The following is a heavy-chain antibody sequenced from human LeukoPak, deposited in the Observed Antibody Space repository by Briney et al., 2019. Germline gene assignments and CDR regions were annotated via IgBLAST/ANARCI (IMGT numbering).Heavy chain of an antibody. J-gene: IGHJ4*02. CDR2: IIPIFGTA. V-gene: IGHV1-69*06. CDR1: GGTFSSYA. D-gene: IGHD3-10*01. Sequence: GASVKVSCKASGGTFSSYAISWVRQAPGQGLEWMGGIIPIFGTANYAQKFQGRVTITADKSTSTAYMELGSLRSEDTAVYYCARASSLHGSGSYFFDYWGQGTLVTVSS. CDR3: ARASSLHGSGSYFFDY.